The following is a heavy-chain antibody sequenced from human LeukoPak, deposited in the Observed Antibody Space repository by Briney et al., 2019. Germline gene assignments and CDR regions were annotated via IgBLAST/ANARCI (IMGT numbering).Heavy chain of an antibody. CDR2: ISSSSYT. Sequence: PGGSLRLSCAASGFTFSDYYMSWIRQAPGKGLEWVSYISSSSYTNYADSVKGRFTISRDNAKNSLYLQMNSLRAEDTAVYYCARDRTYYDYVWGSYPHDYWGQGTLVTVSS. CDR1: GFTFSDYY. J-gene: IGHJ4*02. V-gene: IGHV3-11*06. D-gene: IGHD3-16*02. CDR3: ARDRTYYDYVWGSYPHDY.